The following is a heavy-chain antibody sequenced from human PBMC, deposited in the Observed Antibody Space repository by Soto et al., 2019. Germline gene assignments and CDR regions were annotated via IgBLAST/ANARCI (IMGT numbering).Heavy chain of an antibody. V-gene: IGHV1-18*01. CDR3: APPEYCSSTSCYPPLAY. D-gene: IGHD2-2*01. Sequence: GASVKVSCKASGYTFTSYGISWVRQAPGQGLEWMGWISAYNGNTNYAQKLQGRVTMTTDTSTSTAYMELRSLRSDDTAVYYCAPPEYCSSTSCYPPLAYWGQGTLVTV. J-gene: IGHJ4*02. CDR2: ISAYNGNT. CDR1: GYTFTSYG.